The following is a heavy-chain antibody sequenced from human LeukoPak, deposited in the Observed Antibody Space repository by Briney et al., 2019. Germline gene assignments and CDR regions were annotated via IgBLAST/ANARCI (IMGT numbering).Heavy chain of an antibody. CDR1: GFTFSSYA. J-gene: IGHJ4*02. CDR3: GKDVLDSGNWSRGDS. D-gene: IGHD5-12*01. V-gene: IGHV3-23*01. Sequence: GGSLRLSCAASGFTFSSYAMSWVRQSSGKGLEWVSGLSGRGGCTYYADSVKGRFTISRDNSNNRLYLQMNTQRADDTAVYYCGKDVLDSGNWSRGDSWGQGTLVTVSS. CDR2: LSGRGGCT.